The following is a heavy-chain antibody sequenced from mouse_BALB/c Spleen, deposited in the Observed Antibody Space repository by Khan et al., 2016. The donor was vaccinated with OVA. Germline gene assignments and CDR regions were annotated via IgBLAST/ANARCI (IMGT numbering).Heavy chain of an antibody. CDR2: IWNDGST. CDR1: GFLLTNYG. J-gene: IGHJ4*01. V-gene: IGHV2-6-1*01. CDR3: ARQPYYHYNIMDY. D-gene: IGHD2-10*01. Sequence: VQLKESGPGLVAPSQSLSITCTISGFLLTNYGVHWVRQPPGKGLEWLVVIWNDGSTTYNSALKSRLTISKDNSKSQVFLKMNSLQTDDTAMYFCARQPYYHYNIMDYWGQGTSVTVSS.